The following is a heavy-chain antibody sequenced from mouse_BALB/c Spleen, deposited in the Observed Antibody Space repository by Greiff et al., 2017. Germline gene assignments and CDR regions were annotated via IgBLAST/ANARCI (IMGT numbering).Heavy chain of an antibody. D-gene: IGHD2-4*01. CDR2: ISDGGSYT. Sequence: EVMLVESGGGLVKPGGSLKLSCAASGFTFSDYYMYWVRQTPEKRLEWVATISDGGSYTYYPDSVKGRFTISRDNAKNNLYLQMSSLKSEDTAMYYCARYDYDVNYWGQGTSVTVSS. J-gene: IGHJ4*01. V-gene: IGHV5-4*02. CDR1: GFTFSDYY. CDR3: ARYDYDVNY.